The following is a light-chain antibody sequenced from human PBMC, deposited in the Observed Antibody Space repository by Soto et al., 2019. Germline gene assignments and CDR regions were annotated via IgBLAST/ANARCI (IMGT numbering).Light chain of an antibody. J-gene: IGKJ4*01. CDR3: QQADISQRT. Sequence: DIQMTQSPSSVSASVGDRVTITCRASQAIGDWLAWYQQKPGKAPNLLIYATSTLQSGVPSRFSGRGSETEFSLTISSRQPEDFATYYCQQADISQRTFGGGTRVEI. V-gene: IGKV1-12*01. CDR2: ATS. CDR1: QAIGDW.